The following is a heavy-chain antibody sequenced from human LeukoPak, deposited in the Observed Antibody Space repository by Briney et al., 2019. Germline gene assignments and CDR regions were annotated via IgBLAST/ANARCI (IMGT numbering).Heavy chain of an antibody. V-gene: IGHV4-4*07. Sequence: WETLSLTCTVSGGSISSYYWRWIRQPAGKGLEWIGRIYTSGSTKYYPSPKSRVTMSVHTSKNQYSLKLSSVTAPDTAVYYCARESRYSSGWHSDYSGQGTLVT. J-gene: IGHJ4*02. CDR2: IYTSGST. CDR1: GGSISSYY. D-gene: IGHD6-19*01. CDR3: ARESRYSSGWHSDY.